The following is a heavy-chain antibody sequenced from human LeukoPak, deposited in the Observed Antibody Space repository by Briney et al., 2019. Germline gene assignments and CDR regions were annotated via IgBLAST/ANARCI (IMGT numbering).Heavy chain of an antibody. CDR1: GFTFSSYA. V-gene: IGHV3-23*01. D-gene: IGHD1-26*01. CDR2: ISGSGGST. Sequence: SGGSLRLSCAASGFTFSSYAMSWVRQAPGKGLEWVSAISGSGGSTYYADSVKGRFTISRDNSKNTLYLQMNSLRAEDTAVYYCAKDRGNGIVGATHFDYWGQGTLVTVSS. J-gene: IGHJ4*02. CDR3: AKDRGNGIVGATHFDY.